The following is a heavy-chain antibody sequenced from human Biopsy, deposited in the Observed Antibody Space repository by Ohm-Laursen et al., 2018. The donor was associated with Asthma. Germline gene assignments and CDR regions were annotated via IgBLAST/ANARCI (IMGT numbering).Heavy chain of an antibody. CDR3: AKDRDYDILTGPPGFDY. J-gene: IGHJ4*02. CDR1: GFTFSSYA. V-gene: IGHV3-23*01. CDR2: ISGGGGST. D-gene: IGHD3-9*01. Sequence: SLRLSCSAFGFTFSSYAMSWVRQAPGKGLEWVSAISGGGGSTYYADSVKGRFTISRDNSKNTLYLQMNSLRAEDTAVYYCAKDRDYDILTGPPGFDYWGQGTMVTVSS.